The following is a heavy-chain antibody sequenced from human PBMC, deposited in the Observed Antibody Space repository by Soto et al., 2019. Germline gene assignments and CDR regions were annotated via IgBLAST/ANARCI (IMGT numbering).Heavy chain of an antibody. CDR2: ISGSGGST. CDR1: GFTFSSYA. J-gene: IGHJ4*02. CDR3: ACKGSLAAAGTFI. V-gene: IGHV3-23*01. D-gene: IGHD6-13*01. Sequence: GGSLRLSCAASGFTFSSYAMSWVRQAPGKGLEWVSAISGSGGSTYYADSRKGRLTISRDNSKNTLYLQMNSLRAEDTAVYYCACKGSLAAAGTFIWGQGTLVTVSS.